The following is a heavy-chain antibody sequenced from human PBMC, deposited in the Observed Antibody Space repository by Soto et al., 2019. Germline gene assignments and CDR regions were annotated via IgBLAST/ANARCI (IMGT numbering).Heavy chain of an antibody. CDR3: ARGGQWLGRLDAFDI. V-gene: IGHV4-59*01. CDR2: IYYSGST. J-gene: IGHJ3*02. CDR1: GGSISSYY. D-gene: IGHD6-19*01. Sequence: SETLSLTCTVSGGSISSYYWSWIRQPPGKGLEWIGYIYYSGSTNYNPSLKSRVTISVDTSKNQFSLKLSSVTAADTAVYYCARGGQWLGRLDAFDIWGQGTMVTVSS.